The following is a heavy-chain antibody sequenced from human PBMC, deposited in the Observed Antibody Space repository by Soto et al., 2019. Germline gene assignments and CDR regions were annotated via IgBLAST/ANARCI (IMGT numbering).Heavy chain of an antibody. D-gene: IGHD2-8*02. Sequence: PGESLKISCAASGFTFSSYGMHWVRQAPGKGLEWVAVIWYDGSNKYYADSVKGRFTISRDNSKNTLYLQMNSLRAEDTAVYYCAGAGGQPSVWGQGTTVTVS. J-gene: IGHJ6*02. V-gene: IGHV3-33*01. CDR2: IWYDGSNK. CDR3: AGAGGQPSV. CDR1: GFTFSSYG.